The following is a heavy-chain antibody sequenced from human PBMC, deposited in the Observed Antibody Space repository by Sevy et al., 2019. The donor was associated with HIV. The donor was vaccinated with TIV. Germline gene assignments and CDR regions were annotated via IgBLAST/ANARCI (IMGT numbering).Heavy chain of an antibody. D-gene: IGHD3-22*01. V-gene: IGHV3-33*01. CDR1: GFTFSNYT. Sequence: GGSLRLSCAATGFTFSNYTMHWVRQAPGKGLEWVAIIWSDGAYQYHGDSVKGRFTISRDNSKNTLYLQMNNVRVEDTAVYYCARGGYYYDNAAYYALDSWGQGTLVTVSS. J-gene: IGHJ4*02. CDR3: ARGGYYYDNAAYYALDS. CDR2: IWSDGAYQ.